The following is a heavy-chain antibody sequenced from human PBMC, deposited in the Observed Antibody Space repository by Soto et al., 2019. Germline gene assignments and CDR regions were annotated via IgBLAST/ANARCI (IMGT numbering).Heavy chain of an antibody. Sequence: SETLSLTCAVYGGTFSGYFWTWVRQPPGKGLEWIGEIEHNGDNNINPSLKSRVIMSVDTSKNQISLTLTSVTAADTAVYYCARDFRYFPYWGQGTLVTVSS. CDR1: GGTFSGYF. D-gene: IGHD3-10*01. J-gene: IGHJ4*02. CDR2: IEHNGDN. V-gene: IGHV4-34*08. CDR3: ARDFRYFPY.